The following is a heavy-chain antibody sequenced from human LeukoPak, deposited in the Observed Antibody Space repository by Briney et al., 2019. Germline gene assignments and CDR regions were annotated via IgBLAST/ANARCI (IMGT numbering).Heavy chain of an antibody. D-gene: IGHD6-19*01. CDR1: GFTFDDYA. V-gene: IGHV3-9*03. CDR3: AKSGYSSGWDYYYYYMDV. CDR2: ISWNSGSI. J-gene: IGHJ6*03. Sequence: PGRSLTLSCAASGFTFDDYAMHWVRQAPGKGLEWVSGISWNSGSIGYADSVKGRFTISRDNAKNSLYLQMNSLRAEDMALYYCAKSGYSSGWDYYYYYMDVWGKGTTVTVSS.